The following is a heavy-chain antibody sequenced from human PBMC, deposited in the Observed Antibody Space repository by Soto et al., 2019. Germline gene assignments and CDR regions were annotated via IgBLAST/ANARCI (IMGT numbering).Heavy chain of an antibody. CDR1: GGSISSGGYY. Sequence: QVQLQESGPGLVKPTQTLSLTCTVSGGSISSGGYYWSWIRQHPGKGLEWIGYIYHSGSTYYNPSLQSRVTISVETSKNQSSLKLSSVSAADTAVYYCARGAAGILNWFDPWGQGTLVTVSS. D-gene: IGHD6-25*01. CDR3: ARGAAGILNWFDP. CDR2: IYHSGST. V-gene: IGHV4-31*03. J-gene: IGHJ5*02.